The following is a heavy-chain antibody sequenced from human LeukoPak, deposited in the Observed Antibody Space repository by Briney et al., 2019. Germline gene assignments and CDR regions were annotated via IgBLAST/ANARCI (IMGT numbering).Heavy chain of an antibody. Sequence: PSETLSLTCTVSGGSISSGDYYWSWIRQPPGKGLEWIGYIYYSGSTYYNPSLKSRVTISVDTSKNQFSLKLSSVTAADTAVYYCARDKCAYYDSSCYNGTCGMDVWGQGTLVTVSS. V-gene: IGHV4-30-4*01. CDR2: IYYSGST. CDR3: ARDKCAYYDSSCYNGTCGMDV. D-gene: IGHD3-22*01. J-gene: IGHJ4*02. CDR1: GGSISSGDYY.